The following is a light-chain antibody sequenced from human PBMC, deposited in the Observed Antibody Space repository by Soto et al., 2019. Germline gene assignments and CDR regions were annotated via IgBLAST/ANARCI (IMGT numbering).Light chain of an antibody. CDR3: QQYDGSPRT. Sequence: ETVLTQSPGTLSLSPGERATLYCRASQSVGSNYLAWYQQKPGQAPRVLIYGASSRATGIPDRFSGSGSGTDFTLTISRLEPEDFVVYHCQQYDGSPRTFGQGTKVDIK. CDR2: GAS. CDR1: QSVGSNY. V-gene: IGKV3-20*01. J-gene: IGKJ1*01.